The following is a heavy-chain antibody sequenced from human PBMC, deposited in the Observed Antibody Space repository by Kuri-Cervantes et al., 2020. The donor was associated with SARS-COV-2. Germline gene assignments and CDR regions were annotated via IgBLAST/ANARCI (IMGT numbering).Heavy chain of an antibody. CDR1: GFTFSSYA. J-gene: IGHJ3*02. Sequence: GGSLRLSCAASGFTFSSYAMSWVRQAPGKGLEWVSAISGSGGSTYYADSVKGRFTISRDNSKNALYLQMNSLRAEDTAVYYCATGITMIVVVNAYDAFDIWGQGTMVTVSS. CDR3: ATGITMIVVVNAYDAFDI. CDR2: ISGSGGST. V-gene: IGHV3-23*01. D-gene: IGHD3-22*01.